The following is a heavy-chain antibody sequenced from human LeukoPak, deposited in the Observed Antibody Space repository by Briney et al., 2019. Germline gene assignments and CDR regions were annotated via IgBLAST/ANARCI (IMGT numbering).Heavy chain of an antibody. J-gene: IGHJ3*02. CDR1: GFTFTSST. D-gene: IGHD5-18*01. CDR2: IKGDGSAK. Sequence: GGSLRLSCAASGFTFTSSTMNWIRQAPGKGLEWVAFIKGDGSAKKYVDSVKGRFTISRDNAKNSLFLQMNSLRAEDTAVYYCARDRGWIQHDIWGQGTMVTVSS. V-gene: IGHV3-7*01. CDR3: ARDRGWIQHDI.